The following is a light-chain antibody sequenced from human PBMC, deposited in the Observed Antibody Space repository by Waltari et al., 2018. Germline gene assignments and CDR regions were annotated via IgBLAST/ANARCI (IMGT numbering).Light chain of an antibody. Sequence: QSVLTQPPSVSGAPGQRVTISCTGSSSNIGAGNDTHWYQQLPGTAPKLLIYADNNRPSGVPDRFSGSKSGTSASLAITGLQAEDEADYYCQSYDSSLSGPWVFGGGTKLTVL. V-gene: IGLV1-40*01. CDR2: ADN. J-gene: IGLJ3*02. CDR3: QSYDSSLSGPWV. CDR1: SSNIGAGND.